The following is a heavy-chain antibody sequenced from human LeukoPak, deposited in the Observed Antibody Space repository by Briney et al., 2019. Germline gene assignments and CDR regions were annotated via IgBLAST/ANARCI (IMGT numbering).Heavy chain of an antibody. CDR3: ARARGARSRKQLFYYYYMDV. Sequence: SETLSLTCTVSGGSINDYYWSWIRQSPGKGLEWIGYIYYTGRTKYNPSVQSRVTISVDTSKNQFSLKLSSVTAADTAVYYCARARGARSRKQLFYYYYMDVWGKGTTVTISS. J-gene: IGHJ6*03. CDR1: GGSINDYY. V-gene: IGHV4-59*12. CDR2: IYYTGRT. D-gene: IGHD6-6*01.